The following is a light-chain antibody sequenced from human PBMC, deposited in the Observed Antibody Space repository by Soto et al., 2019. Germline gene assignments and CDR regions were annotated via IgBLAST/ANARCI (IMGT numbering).Light chain of an antibody. V-gene: IGKV3D-15*01. CDR2: GAS. CDR1: QSVSSN. Sequence: MTQSPSSLSASVGDRVTLSCRASQSVSSNNLAWYQQRPGQAPRVVIYGASTRATGIPERFSGSGSGTEFTLTISSLQSEDFAVYFCQQYNNWPPITFGQGTRLENK. J-gene: IGKJ5*01. CDR3: QQYNNWPPIT.